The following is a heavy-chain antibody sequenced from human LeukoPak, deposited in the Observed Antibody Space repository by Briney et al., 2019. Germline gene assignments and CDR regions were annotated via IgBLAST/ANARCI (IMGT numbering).Heavy chain of an antibody. Sequence: ASVKVSCKASGYSLNTYGVSWVRQAPGQGLEWIGWISSYNRITNYAQKFQGRVTVTTDTCTDTTYMELRSLRSDDTAVYYCANVAKGRYFFYYMDVWGKGTTVTVSS. CDR3: ANVAKGRYFFYYMDV. J-gene: IGHJ6*03. CDR2: ISSYNRIT. V-gene: IGHV1-18*01. CDR1: GYSLNTYG.